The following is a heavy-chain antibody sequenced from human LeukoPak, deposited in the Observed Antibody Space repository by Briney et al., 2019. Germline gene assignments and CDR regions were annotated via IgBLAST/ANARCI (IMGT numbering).Heavy chain of an antibody. CDR2: FYTSGST. CDR1: GGSISSSSYY. V-gene: IGHV4-61*02. J-gene: IGHJ6*03. Sequence: SETLSLTCTVSGGSISSSSYYWGWIRQPAGNGLEWIGRFYTSGSTNYNPSLKSRVTISVDTSKNQFSLKLSSLTAADTAVYYCARISYYYYYMDVWGKGTTVTVSS. D-gene: IGHD2/OR15-2a*01. CDR3: ARISYYYYYMDV.